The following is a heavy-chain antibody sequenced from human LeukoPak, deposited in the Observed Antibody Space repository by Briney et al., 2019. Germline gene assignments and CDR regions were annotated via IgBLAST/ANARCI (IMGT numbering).Heavy chain of an antibody. J-gene: IGHJ4*02. CDR3: AKHFCTGLDCSLFDS. V-gene: IGHV3-23*01. CDR1: GFTMSHYG. D-gene: IGHD3/OR15-3a*01. CDR2: IRSAVETT. Sequence: GGSLRLSCAASGFTMSHYGVSWVRQTPGKGLEWISGIRSAVETTHYADSVKGRFIISRDNSKNALSLQLNSLRPEDTALYYCAKHFCTGLDCSLFDSWGQGTLVTVSS.